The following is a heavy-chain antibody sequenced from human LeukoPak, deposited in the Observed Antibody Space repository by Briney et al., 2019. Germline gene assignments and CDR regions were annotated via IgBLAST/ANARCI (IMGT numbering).Heavy chain of an antibody. CDR1: GYTFTSYA. CDR3: ARGNYDSSDFEYFQH. V-gene: IGHV1-2*02. CDR2: INPNSGDT. J-gene: IGHJ1*01. Sequence: GASVKVSCKASGYTFTSYAMNWVRQAPGQGLEWMGWINPNSGDTNFAQKFQGRVTMTKDTSTSTVYMEVSRLRSDDTAVFYCARGNYDSSDFEYFQHWGQGTLVTVSS. D-gene: IGHD3-22*01.